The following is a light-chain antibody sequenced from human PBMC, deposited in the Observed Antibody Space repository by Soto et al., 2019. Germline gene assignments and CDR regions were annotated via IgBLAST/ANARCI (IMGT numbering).Light chain of an antibody. CDR2: DNN. CDR1: SNIGNNY. J-gene: IGLJ2*01. V-gene: IGLV1-51*01. CDR3: GTWDSSLSVGV. Sequence: QSVLTQPPSVSAAPGKKVTISCSGSSNIGNNYVSWYQQLPGAAPKLLIYDNNKRPSGIPDRFSGSKSGTSATLGITGLQTGDEADYYCGTWDSSLSVGVFGGGTKLTVL.